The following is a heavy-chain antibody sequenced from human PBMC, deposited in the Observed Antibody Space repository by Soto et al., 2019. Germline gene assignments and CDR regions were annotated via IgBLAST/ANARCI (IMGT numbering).Heavy chain of an antibody. CDR1: GFPFTTYG. CDR3: VGGQYYFDY. D-gene: IGHD3-10*01. V-gene: IGHV3-30*03. CDR2: ISYDGSNK. J-gene: IGHJ4*02. Sequence: GGSLRLSCASSGFPFTTYGMHWVREGPGKGLEWVAVISYDGSNKYYADSVKGRFTISRDNSKNTLYLQMNSLRPEDTALYYCVGGQYYFDYRGQGTLVTVSS.